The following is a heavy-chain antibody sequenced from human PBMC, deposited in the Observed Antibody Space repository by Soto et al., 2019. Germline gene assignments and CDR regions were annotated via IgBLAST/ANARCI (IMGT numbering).Heavy chain of an antibody. CDR2: IKDISDAR. Sequence: EVPLVESGGGLGQPGGSLRRACTAYGFTFTHHSMNWVRHAPGKGLECSSYIKDISDARHYADSVKGRFAMSSDNAKKSVFLQMNSLRVDDTGVYYCARARPTTFSADLWGQGTVVTVSS. J-gene: IGHJ3*01. CDR1: GFTFTHHS. CDR3: ARARPTTFSADL. D-gene: IGHD5-12*01. V-gene: IGHV3-48*04.